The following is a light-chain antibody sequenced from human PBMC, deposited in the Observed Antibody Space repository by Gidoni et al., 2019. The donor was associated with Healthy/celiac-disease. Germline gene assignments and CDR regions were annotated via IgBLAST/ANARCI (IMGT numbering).Light chain of an antibody. CDR1: QSVLYSSNNKNY. V-gene: IGKV4-1*01. Sequence: DIVMTQSPDYLAVSLGERATINCKSSQSVLYSSNNKNYLAWYQQKPGQPPKLLIYWASTRDSGVPDRFSGSGSGTDFTLTISSLQAEDVAVYYCQQYYSTPPWTFGQGTKVEIK. J-gene: IGKJ1*01. CDR3: QQYYSTPPWT. CDR2: WAS.